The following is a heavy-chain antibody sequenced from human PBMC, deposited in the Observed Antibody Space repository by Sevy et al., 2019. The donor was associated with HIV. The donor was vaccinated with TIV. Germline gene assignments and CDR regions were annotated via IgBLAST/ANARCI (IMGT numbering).Heavy chain of an antibody. CDR2: IKEDESQK. CDR3: ATYGPDATFDI. D-gene: IGHD1-26*01. Sequence: GGSLRLSCVGSGFTFSGRWMSWVRQPTGKGLEWVANIKEDESQKYHVDSAKDRFTISRDNDKNSLYLQMNSLRDEDTAVYYCATYGPDATFDIWGQRTLVTVSS. V-gene: IGHV3-7*01. J-gene: IGHJ4*02. CDR1: GFTFSGRW.